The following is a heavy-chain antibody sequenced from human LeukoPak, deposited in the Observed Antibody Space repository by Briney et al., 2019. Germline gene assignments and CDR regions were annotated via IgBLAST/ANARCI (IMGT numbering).Heavy chain of an antibody. CDR3: ARAPTYYYDSSGYYSFDY. J-gene: IGHJ4*02. CDR2: MNPNSGGT. CDR1: GYTFTGYY. V-gene: IGHV1-2*02. D-gene: IGHD3-22*01. Sequence: ASVKVSCKASGYTFTGYYMHWVRQAPGQGLEWMGWMNPNSGGTNYAQKFQGRVTMTRDTSISTAYMELSRLRSDDTAVYYCARAPTYYYDSSGYYSFDYWGQGTLVTVSS.